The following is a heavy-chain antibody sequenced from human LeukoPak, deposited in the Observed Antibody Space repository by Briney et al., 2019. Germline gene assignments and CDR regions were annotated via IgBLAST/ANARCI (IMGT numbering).Heavy chain of an antibody. Sequence: GGSLRLSCAASGFTFSSYGMHWVRQAPGKGLEWVAVISYDGSNKYYADSVKGRFTISRDNSKNTLYLQMNSLRAEDTAVYYCAKDGSYYYDSSGYYSTPHGMDVWGQGTTVTVSS. J-gene: IGHJ6*02. D-gene: IGHD3-22*01. V-gene: IGHV3-30*18. CDR3: AKDGSYYYDSSGYYSTPHGMDV. CDR1: GFTFSSYG. CDR2: ISYDGSNK.